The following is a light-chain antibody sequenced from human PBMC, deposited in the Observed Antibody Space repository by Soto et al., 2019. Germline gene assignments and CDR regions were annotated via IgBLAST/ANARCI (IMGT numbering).Light chain of an antibody. Sequence: QSALTQPPSASGSPGQSVTISCTGTSSDVGGYNYVSWYQQHPGKAPKLMIYEVSKRPSGVPDRFSGSKSGNTASLTVSGLQAEDEDDYHCSSYAGSNNVFGTGTKVTVL. V-gene: IGLV2-8*01. CDR2: EVS. CDR3: SSYAGSNNV. CDR1: SSDVGGYNY. J-gene: IGLJ1*01.